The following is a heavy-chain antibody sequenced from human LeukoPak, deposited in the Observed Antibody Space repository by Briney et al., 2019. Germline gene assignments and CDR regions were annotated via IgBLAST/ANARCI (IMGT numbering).Heavy chain of an antibody. J-gene: IGHJ5*02. CDR3: ARDSKTTVVTP. V-gene: IGHV4-59*12. CDR2: IYYSGST. CDR1: GGSISSYY. Sequence: SETLSLTCTVSGGSISSYYWSWIRQPPGKGLEWIGYIYYSGSTNYNPSLKSRVTISVDTSKNQFSLKLSSVTAADTAVYYCARDSKTTVVTPWGQGTLVTVSS. D-gene: IGHD4-23*01.